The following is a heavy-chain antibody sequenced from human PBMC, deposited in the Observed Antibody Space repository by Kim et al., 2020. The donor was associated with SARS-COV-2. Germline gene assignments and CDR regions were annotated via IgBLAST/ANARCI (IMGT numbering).Heavy chain of an antibody. J-gene: IGHJ4*02. V-gene: IGHV3-23*01. D-gene: IGHD3-3*01. Sequence: KGRFTIARDNSKSTLYLQMNSLRAEDTAVYYCAKRPITIFGVAYAYYFDYWGQGTLVTVSS. CDR3: AKRPITIFGVAYAYYFDY.